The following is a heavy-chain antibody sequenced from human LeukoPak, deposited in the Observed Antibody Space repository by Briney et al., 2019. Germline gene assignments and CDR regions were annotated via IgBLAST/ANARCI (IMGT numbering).Heavy chain of an antibody. D-gene: IGHD3-9*01. Sequence: SVKVSCKASGGTFSSYSISWVRQAPGQGLEWMGRIIPVLDIANYAQKFQGRVTITADKSTSTAYMELSSLRSEDTAVYYCAREGYFDGNEYPIPYLDFWGQGTLVTVSS. CDR1: GGTFSSYS. V-gene: IGHV1-69*04. CDR3: AREGYFDGNEYPIPYLDF. CDR2: IIPVLDIA. J-gene: IGHJ4*02.